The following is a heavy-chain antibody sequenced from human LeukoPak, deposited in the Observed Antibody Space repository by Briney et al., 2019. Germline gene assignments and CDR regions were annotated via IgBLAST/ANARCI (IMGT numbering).Heavy chain of an antibody. D-gene: IGHD3-16*02. V-gene: IGHV4-59*06. CDR1: GGSISSYY. Sequence: SETLSLTCTVSGGSISSYYWSWIRQPPGKGLEWIGYIYYSGSTYYNPSLKSRVTISVDTSKNQFSLKLSSVTAADTAVYYCARMPPYDYVWGSYRLYGMDVWGQGTTVTVSS. CDR3: ARMPPYDYVWGSYRLYGMDV. CDR2: IYYSGST. J-gene: IGHJ6*02.